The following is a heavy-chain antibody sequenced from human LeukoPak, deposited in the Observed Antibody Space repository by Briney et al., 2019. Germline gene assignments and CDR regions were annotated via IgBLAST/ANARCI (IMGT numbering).Heavy chain of an antibody. V-gene: IGHV4-61*01. J-gene: IGHJ4*02. Sequence: SETLSLTCTVSGGSVSSGSYYWSRIRQPPGKGLEWIGYIYYSGSTNYNPSLKSRVTISVDTSKNQFSLKLSSVTAADTAVYYCASTLEMATHRGLDYWGQGTLVTVSS. D-gene: IGHD5-24*01. CDR2: IYYSGST. CDR1: GGSVSSGSYY. CDR3: ASTLEMATHRGLDY.